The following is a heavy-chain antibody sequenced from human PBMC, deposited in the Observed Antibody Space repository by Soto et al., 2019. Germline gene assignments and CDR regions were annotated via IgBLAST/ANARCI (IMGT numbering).Heavy chain of an antibody. Sequence: QVQLVQSGAEVKKPGASVKVSCKTSGYTFAAYYIHWIRQAPGQGLEWMGWINPTSGGTVYAQNFQDRVTMTRDTSISTAYMELRRLNSDDTAVYYCARVPDYGDYWGYFFDSWGQGTPVTVSS. CDR1: GYTFAAYY. CDR3: ARVPDYGDYWGYFFDS. CDR2: INPTSGGT. J-gene: IGHJ4*02. V-gene: IGHV1-2*02. D-gene: IGHD4-17*01.